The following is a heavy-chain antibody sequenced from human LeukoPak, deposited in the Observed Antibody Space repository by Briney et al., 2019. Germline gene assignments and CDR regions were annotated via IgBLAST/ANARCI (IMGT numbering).Heavy chain of an antibody. D-gene: IGHD2-15*01. J-gene: IGHJ4*02. CDR1: GFIFSSYG. V-gene: IGHV3-15*01. Sequence: GGSLRLSCAASGFIFSSYGMHWVRQAPGKGLEWVGRIKSKTDGGTTDYAAPVKGRFTISRDDSKNTLYLQMNSLKTEDTAVYYCTTDPRDPRYCSGGSCYSSIDYWGQGTLVTVSS. CDR2: IKSKTDGGTT. CDR3: TTDPRDPRYCSGGSCYSSIDY.